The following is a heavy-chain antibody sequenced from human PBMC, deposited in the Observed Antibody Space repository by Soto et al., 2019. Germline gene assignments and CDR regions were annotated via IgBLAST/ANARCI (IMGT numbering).Heavy chain of an antibody. V-gene: IGHV3-11*06. CDR2: SSNSGSFT. D-gene: IGHD1-1*01. Sequence: QVQLVESGRDLVKPGGSLRLSCAASGFTFSDHYMSWIRQAPGKGLEWIGYSSNSGSFTRYADSVKGRFSISRDNAKKSLFLQINSLRGDDTAIYYCVRSGDNYNLLDYWGQGTPVTVSS. CDR3: VRSGDNYNLLDY. J-gene: IGHJ4*02. CDR1: GFTFSDHY.